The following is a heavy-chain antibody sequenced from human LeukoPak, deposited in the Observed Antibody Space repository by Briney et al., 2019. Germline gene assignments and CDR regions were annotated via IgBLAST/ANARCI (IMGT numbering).Heavy chain of an antibody. D-gene: IGHD4/OR15-4a*01. V-gene: IGHV3-23*01. CDR2: FSGSGGST. CDR1: GFIFSNYA. Sequence: GGSLRLSCAASGFIFSNYAMSWVRQAPGKGLQWVSAFSGSGGSTYYADSVKGRFTISRDNSRNTLYLQMNSLRAEDTAVYYCAKEPTVLTRYFDYWGQGTLVTVSS. CDR3: AKEPTVLTRYFDY. J-gene: IGHJ4*02.